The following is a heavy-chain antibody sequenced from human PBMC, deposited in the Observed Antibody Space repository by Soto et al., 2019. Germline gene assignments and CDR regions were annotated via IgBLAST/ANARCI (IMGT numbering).Heavy chain of an antibody. Sequence: PGGSLRLSCAASGFTFSSYNMNWVRQAPGKGLEWVSSISSSRSYIYYADSVTGRFTISRDNAKNSLYLQMNSLRAEDTAVYYCAKIESRFFYYSNGYYPFDYWGQGTLVTGSS. J-gene: IGHJ4*02. CDR3: AKIESRFFYYSNGYYPFDY. CDR2: ISSSRSYI. V-gene: IGHV3-21*01. CDR1: GFTFSSYN. D-gene: IGHD3-22*01.